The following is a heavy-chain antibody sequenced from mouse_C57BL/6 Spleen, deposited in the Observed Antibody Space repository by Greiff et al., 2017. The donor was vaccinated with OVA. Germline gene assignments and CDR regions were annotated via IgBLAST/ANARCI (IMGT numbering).Heavy chain of an antibody. D-gene: IGHD2-4*01. CDR1: GYAFTNYL. CDR2: INPGSGGT. J-gene: IGHJ2*01. Sequence: QVQLKQSGAELVRPGTSVKVSCKASGYAFTNYLIEWVKQRPGQGLEWIGVINPGSGGTNYNEKFKGKATLTADKSSSTAYMQLSSLTSEDSAVYFCARWGGLRDYFDYWGQGTTLTVSS. CDR3: ARWGGLRDYFDY. V-gene: IGHV1-54*01.